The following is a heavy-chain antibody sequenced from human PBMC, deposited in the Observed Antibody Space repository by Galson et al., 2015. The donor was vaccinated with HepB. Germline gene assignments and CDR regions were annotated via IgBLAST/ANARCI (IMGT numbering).Heavy chain of an antibody. J-gene: IGHJ4*02. CDR2: ISWNSGSI. CDR3: AKDRPRYSSGWYFDY. Sequence: SLRLSCAASGFTFGDYAMHWVRQAPGKGLEWVSGISWNSGSIGYADSVKGRFTISRDNAKNSLYLQMNSLRAEDTALYYCAKDRPRYSSGWYFDYWGQGTLVTVSS. V-gene: IGHV3-9*01. D-gene: IGHD6-19*01. CDR1: GFTFGDYA.